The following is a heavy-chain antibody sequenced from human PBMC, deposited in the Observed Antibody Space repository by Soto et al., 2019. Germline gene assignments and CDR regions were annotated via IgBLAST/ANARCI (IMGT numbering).Heavy chain of an antibody. D-gene: IGHD5-12*01. J-gene: IGHJ4*02. CDR2: ISAYNGNT. Sequence: QVPLVQSGAEVKKPGASVKVSCKASGYTFTSYGISWVRQAPGQGLEWMGWISAYNGNTNYAQKLQGRVTMTPDSSASTAYMELRSLRSDDTAVYYCARGTWLRFGTLMAYWGQGTLVPVSS. CDR1: GYTFTSYG. CDR3: ARGTWLRFGTLMAY. V-gene: IGHV1-18*01.